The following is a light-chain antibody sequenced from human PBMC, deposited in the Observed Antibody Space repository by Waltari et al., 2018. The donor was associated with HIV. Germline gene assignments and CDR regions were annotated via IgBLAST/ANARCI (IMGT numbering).Light chain of an antibody. CDR1: QSVSSY. J-gene: IGKJ1*01. CDR2: DAS. CDR3: QQRSNWWT. V-gene: IGKV3-11*01. Sequence: EIVLTQSPATLSLSPGERATLPCRASQSVSSYLAWYQQKPGQAPRLLIYDASNRATGIPARFSGSGSGTGFTLTISSLEPEDFAVYYCQQRSNWWTFGQGTKVEIK.